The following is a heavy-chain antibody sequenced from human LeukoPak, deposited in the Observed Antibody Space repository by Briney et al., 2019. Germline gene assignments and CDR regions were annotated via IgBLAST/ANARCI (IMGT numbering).Heavy chain of an antibody. Sequence: SETLSLTCAVSGSSITSDFFWGWIRQPPGKGLEWIATIYYSWGMYFNPSLKSRVTISLDASKNQFSLTMTSLTAADTAIYYCARNVTAGFFDFWGQGILVTVSS. CDR2: IYYSWGM. CDR3: ARNVTAGFFDF. J-gene: IGHJ4*02. V-gene: IGHV4-38-2*01. CDR1: GSSITSDFF. D-gene: IGHD3-10*01.